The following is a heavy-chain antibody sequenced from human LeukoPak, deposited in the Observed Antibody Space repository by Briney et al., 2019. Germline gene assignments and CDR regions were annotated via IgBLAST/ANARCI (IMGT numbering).Heavy chain of an antibody. V-gene: IGHV3-23*01. CDR3: AKAGIGVVGYFDY. Sequence: GGSLRLSCAASGFTFSNYAMSWVRQAPGEGLEWVSGILGSGRSTYYADSVKGRFTISRDNSKSTLYLQMNSLRAEDTAVYYCAKAGIGVVGYFDYWGQGTLVTVSS. CDR1: GFTFSNYA. CDR2: ILGSGRST. J-gene: IGHJ4*02. D-gene: IGHD6-19*01.